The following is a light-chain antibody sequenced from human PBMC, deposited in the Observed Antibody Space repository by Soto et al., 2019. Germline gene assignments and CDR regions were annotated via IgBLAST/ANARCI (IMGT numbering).Light chain of an antibody. CDR2: KNS. V-gene: IGLV1-47*01. Sequence: QSVLTQPPSASGTPGQRVTISCSGSTSNIGSNYVYWYERLPGTAPKLLIYKNSQRPSGVPDRISGSKSGTSASLAISGLRSEDEADYYCVAWDDRLYGQVFGGGTKLTVL. CDR1: TSNIGSNY. CDR3: VAWDDRLYGQV. J-gene: IGLJ3*02.